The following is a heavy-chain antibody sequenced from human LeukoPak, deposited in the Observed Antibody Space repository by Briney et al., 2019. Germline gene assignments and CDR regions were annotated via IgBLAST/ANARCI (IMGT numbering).Heavy chain of an antibody. D-gene: IGHD5-12*01. J-gene: IGHJ4*02. V-gene: IGHV1-46*01. CDR3: GRTRGYSAYDYFDY. CDR1: GYTFTNYY. CDR2: INPSGGRT. Sequence: GASVKVSCKASGYTFTNYYIYWVRQAPGQGLEWMGIINPSGGRTDYAQNFQGRVTMTGDTSTSTAYMELSSLRSEDTPVYFCGRTRGYSAYDYFDYWGQGTLVTVSS.